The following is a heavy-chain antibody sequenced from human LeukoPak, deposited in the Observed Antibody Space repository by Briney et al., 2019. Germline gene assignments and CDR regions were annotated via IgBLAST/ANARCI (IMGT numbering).Heavy chain of an antibody. V-gene: IGHV1-2*06. CDR1: GYTFTGYY. J-gene: IGHJ3*02. CDR3: ARLGYCSGGNCYSGDGNAFDI. CDR2: IYPNNGGT. Sequence: ASVKVSCKASGYTFTGYYTHLVRQAPGQGLEWMGRIYPNNGGTNYAQKFQGRVTMTRDTSISTAYMELSRLRSDDTAVYYCARLGYCSGGNCYSGDGNAFDIWGQGTRVTVSS. D-gene: IGHD2-15*01.